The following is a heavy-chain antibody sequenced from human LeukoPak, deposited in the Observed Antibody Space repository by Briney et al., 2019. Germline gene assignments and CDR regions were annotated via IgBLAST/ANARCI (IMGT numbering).Heavy chain of an antibody. CDR1: GYTFTIYY. D-gene: IGHD3-22*01. V-gene: IGHV1-46*01. CDR3: AAGDYYDSSSYLFDY. J-gene: IGHJ4*02. CDR2: INPSGGST. Sequence: GASVKVSCKASGYTFTIYYMHWVRQAPGQGLEWMGIINPSGGSTSYAQKFQGRVTITADKSSTTAYMELSSLRSEDTAVYYCAAGDYYDSSSYLFDYWGQGTLVTVSS.